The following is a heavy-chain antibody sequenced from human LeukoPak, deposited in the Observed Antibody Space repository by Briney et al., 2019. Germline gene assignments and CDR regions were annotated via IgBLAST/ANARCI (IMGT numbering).Heavy chain of an antibody. Sequence: GGSLRLSCAASGFTFTNYAMNWVRQAPGKGLEWVSVISGSGSSTYYADSVKGRFTISRDNSKNTLFLQMKRLRAEDTAVYYCAKDRFHGYPNWFDSWGQGTLVTVSS. CDR2: ISGSGSST. J-gene: IGHJ5*01. CDR3: AKDRFHGYPNWFDS. V-gene: IGHV3-23*01. CDR1: GFTFTNYA. D-gene: IGHD3-22*01.